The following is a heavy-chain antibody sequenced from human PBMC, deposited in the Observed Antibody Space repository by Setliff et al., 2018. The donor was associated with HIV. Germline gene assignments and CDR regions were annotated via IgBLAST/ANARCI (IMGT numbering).Heavy chain of an antibody. J-gene: IGHJ6*03. Sequence: SVKVSCKASGGTFGSYTINWVGQAPGQGLEWMGRGIPILGIGNDEQAQKFKGRVTFTADKSTSTVYMELSSLRTEDTAVDYCAGSGAGEWHHCRDVWGKGTAVTVSS. CDR2: GIPILGIG. CDR1: GGTFGSYT. D-gene: IGHD3-16*01. CDR3: AGSGAGEWHHCRDV. V-gene: IGHV1-69*02.